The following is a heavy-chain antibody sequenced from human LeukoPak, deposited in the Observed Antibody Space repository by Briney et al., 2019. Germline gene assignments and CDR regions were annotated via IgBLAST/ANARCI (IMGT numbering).Heavy chain of an antibody. D-gene: IGHD3-10*01. CDR3: ARQELNYYYYYMDV. J-gene: IGHJ6*03. Sequence: PSETLSLTCTVAGGFISGYYWSWIRQPPARGLEWIGYIYTSGGTNYNPSLKSRVTISADTSKNQFSLKLSSVTAADTAVYYCARQELNYYYYYMDVWGEGTTVTVSS. CDR2: IYTSGGT. CDR1: GGFISGYY. V-gene: IGHV4-4*09.